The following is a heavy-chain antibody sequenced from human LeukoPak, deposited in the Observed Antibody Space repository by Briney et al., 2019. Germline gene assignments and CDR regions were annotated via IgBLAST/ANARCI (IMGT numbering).Heavy chain of an antibody. CDR3: ARGLVTTLSYGMDV. J-gene: IGHJ6*02. CDR1: GFTFSSYA. D-gene: IGHD4-17*01. V-gene: IGHV3-30*04. Sequence: GGSLRLSCAASGFTFSSYAMHWARQAPGKGLEWVAAISYDGSNKYYADSVKGRFTISRDNSKNTLYLQMNSLRAEDTAVYYCARGLVTTLSYGMDVWGQGATVTVSS. CDR2: ISYDGSNK.